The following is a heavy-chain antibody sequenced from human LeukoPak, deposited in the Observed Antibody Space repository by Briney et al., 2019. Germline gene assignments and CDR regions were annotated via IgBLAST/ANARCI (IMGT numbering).Heavy chain of an antibody. J-gene: IGHJ4*02. CDR3: ARVWELQGEYYFDY. CDR2: INPNSSGT. D-gene: IGHD1-26*01. V-gene: IGHV1-2*02. CDR1: GYTFTGYY. Sequence: GASVKVSFKASGYTFTGYYTHWVRQAPGQGLEWVGWINPNSSGTNYAQKCQGRVTMTRDTSISTAYMELSRLRSDDTAVYYCARVWELQGEYYFDYWGQGTLVTVSS.